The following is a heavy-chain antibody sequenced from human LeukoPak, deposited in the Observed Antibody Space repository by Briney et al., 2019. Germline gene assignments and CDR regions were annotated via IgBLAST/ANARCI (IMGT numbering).Heavy chain of an antibody. CDR1: GFTFSSYS. J-gene: IGHJ3*02. V-gene: IGHV3-21*01. D-gene: IGHD1-26*01. Sequence: PGGSLRLSCAASGFTFSSYSMNWVRQAPGKGLEWVSSTSSSSSYIYYADSVKGRFTISRDNAKNSLYLQMNSLRAEDTAVYYCARVTGEWEPRDAFDIWGQGTMVTVSS. CDR3: ARVTGEWEPRDAFDI. CDR2: TSSSSSYI.